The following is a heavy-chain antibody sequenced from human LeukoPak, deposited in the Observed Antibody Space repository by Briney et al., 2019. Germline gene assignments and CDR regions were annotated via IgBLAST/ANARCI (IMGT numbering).Heavy chain of an antibody. CDR2: IYYSGST. CDR3: ARHGAPNLVDRAFDI. CDR1: GGSINSSSYY. V-gene: IGHV4-39*01. J-gene: IGHJ3*02. Sequence: PSETLSLTCTVSGGSINSSSYYWGWIRQPPGKGLEWIGSIYYSGSTYYNPSLKSRVTISVDTSKNQFSLKLSSVTAADTAVYYCARHGAPNLVDRAFDIWGQGTMVTVSS. D-gene: IGHD3-22*01.